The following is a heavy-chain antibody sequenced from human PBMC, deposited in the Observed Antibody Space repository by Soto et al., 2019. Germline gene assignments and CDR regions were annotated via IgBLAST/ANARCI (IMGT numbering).Heavy chain of an antibody. D-gene: IGHD3-10*01. J-gene: IGHJ4*02. V-gene: IGHV4-30-2*01. Sequence: QLQLQESGSGLVKPSQTLSLTCAVSGGSISRGDYSWGWIRQPQGKGLEWIGYIYDSGSTYYNPSLKSRVSLSVDRSKNQFSLKLSSVTAADTAVYYCARGDRITVASHPFPYFDNWGQGALVTVSS. CDR2: IYDSGST. CDR3: ARGDRITVASHPFPYFDN. CDR1: GGSISRGDYS.